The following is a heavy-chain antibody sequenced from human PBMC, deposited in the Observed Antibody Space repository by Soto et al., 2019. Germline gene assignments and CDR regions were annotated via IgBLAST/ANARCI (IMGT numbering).Heavy chain of an antibody. Sequence: GGSLRLSCAASGFTFSSYAMSWVRQAPGKGLEWVSAISGSGGSTYYADSVKGRFTISRDNSKNTLYLQMNSLRAEDTAVYYCAKDHAYYDFWSGYYPEYYFDYWGQGTLVTVSS. J-gene: IGHJ4*02. D-gene: IGHD3-3*01. CDR2: ISGSGGST. CDR1: GFTFSSYA. CDR3: AKDHAYYDFWSGYYPEYYFDY. V-gene: IGHV3-23*01.